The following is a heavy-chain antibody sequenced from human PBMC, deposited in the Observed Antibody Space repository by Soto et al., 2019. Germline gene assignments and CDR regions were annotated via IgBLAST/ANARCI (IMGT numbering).Heavy chain of an antibody. V-gene: IGHV3-21*01. CDR1: GLTFSSYS. CDR3: ARDPGYCSGGSCYSERAFDI. J-gene: IGHJ3*02. Sequence: GGSLRLSCAASGLTFSSYSMNWVRQAPGKGLEWVSSISSSSSYIYYADSVKGRFTISRDNVKNSLYLQMNSLRAEDTAVYYCARDPGYCSGGSCYSERAFDIWGQGTMVTVSS. CDR2: ISSSSSYI. D-gene: IGHD2-15*01.